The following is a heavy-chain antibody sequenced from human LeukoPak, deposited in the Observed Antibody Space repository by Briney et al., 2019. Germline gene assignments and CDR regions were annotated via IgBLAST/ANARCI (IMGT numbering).Heavy chain of an antibody. D-gene: IGHD1-1*01. Sequence: SETLSLTCTVSGGSISSYYWSWIRQPPGKGLEWMGYIYDSGSTNYNPSLKSRVTISVDTSKNQFSLKLSSVTAADTAVYYCARVGGTNYYYYGMDVWGQGTTVTVSS. V-gene: IGHV4-59*01. CDR1: GGSISSYY. J-gene: IGHJ6*02. CDR3: ARVGGTNYYYYGMDV. CDR2: IYDSGST.